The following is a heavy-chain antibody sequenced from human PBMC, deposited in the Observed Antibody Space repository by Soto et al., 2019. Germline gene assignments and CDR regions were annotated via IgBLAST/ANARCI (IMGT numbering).Heavy chain of an antibody. J-gene: IGHJ6*02. D-gene: IGHD3-16*01. CDR3: AKGILSATFAPYAMYV. CDR1: GFPFNNYA. Sequence: QVQLVESGGGVVQPGTSRRLYCAASGFPFNNYAMHWVRQRPGKVLDWGAVISYDGSNSYYSDSVKGRVTVSRDRSKNTLSLQMNSLRVEDTAVYYCAKGILSATFAPYAMYVWGQGTTVTVSS. V-gene: IGHV3-30*18. CDR2: ISYDGSNS.